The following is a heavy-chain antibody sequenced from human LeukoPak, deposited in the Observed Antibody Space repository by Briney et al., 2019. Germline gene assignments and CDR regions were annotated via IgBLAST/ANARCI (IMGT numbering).Heavy chain of an antibody. J-gene: IGHJ4*02. V-gene: IGHV4-39*01. D-gene: IGHD3-10*01. Sequence: SETPSLTCTVSGGSISSSSYYWGWIRQPPGKGLEWIGSIYYSGSTYYNPSLKSRVTISVDTSKNQFSLKLSSVTAADTAVYYCARRYYYGSGTDYWGQGTLVTVSS. CDR1: GGSISSSSYY. CDR3: ARRYYYGSGTDY. CDR2: IYYSGST.